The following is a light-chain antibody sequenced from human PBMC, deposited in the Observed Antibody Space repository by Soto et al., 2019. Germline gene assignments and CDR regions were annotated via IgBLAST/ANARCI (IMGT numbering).Light chain of an antibody. CDR1: QSVRSN. CDR2: DAS. J-gene: IGKJ1*01. CDR3: QQYNNWPRT. V-gene: IGKV3-15*01. Sequence: EIVMTQSPATLSVSPGEGAALSCRASQSVRSNLAWYQQRPGQAPRLLIYDASTRANGVPARFSGSGSGTEFTLTISSLQSEDFGIYYCQQYNNWPRTFGQGTKVDIK.